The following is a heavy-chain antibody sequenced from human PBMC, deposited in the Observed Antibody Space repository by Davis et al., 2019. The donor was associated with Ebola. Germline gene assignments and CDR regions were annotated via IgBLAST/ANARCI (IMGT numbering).Heavy chain of an antibody. D-gene: IGHD3-10*01. J-gene: IGHJ6*02. CDR1: GYTFTSYY. CDR2: INPSGGST. Sequence: ASVKVSCKASGYTFTSYYMHWVRQAPGQGLEWMGIINPSGGSTSYAQKFQGRVTMTRDTSMSTVDMELSGLRSDDTAMYYCARGLLWFKTYYYGMDIWGQGTTVTVSS. V-gene: IGHV1-46*01. CDR3: ARGLLWFKTYYYGMDI.